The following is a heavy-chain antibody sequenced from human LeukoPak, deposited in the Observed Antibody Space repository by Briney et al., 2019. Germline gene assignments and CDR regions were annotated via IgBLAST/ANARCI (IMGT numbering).Heavy chain of an antibody. D-gene: IGHD2/OR15-2a*01. V-gene: IGHV1-18*01. CDR1: GYTFTSYG. Sequence: ASVKVSCKASGYTFTSYGISWVRQAPGQGLEWLGWISAYNGNTNYAQKLQGRVTMTTDTSTSTAYMELRSLRSDDTAVYYCARGDFFSHLNWFDPWGQGTLVTVSS. CDR2: ISAYNGNT. J-gene: IGHJ5*02. CDR3: ARGDFFSHLNWFDP.